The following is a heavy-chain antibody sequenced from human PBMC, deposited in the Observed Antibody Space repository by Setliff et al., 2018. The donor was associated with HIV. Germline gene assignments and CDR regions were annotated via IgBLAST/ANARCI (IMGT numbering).Heavy chain of an antibody. Sequence: PSETLSLTCTVSGGSISSVSYYWSWIRQPAGKGLEWIGHIYTSGSTNYNPSLRSRVTISVDTSKNQFSLKLRSVTAADTAVYYCARGIYYYYYYMDVWGKGTTVTVSS. J-gene: IGHJ6*03. CDR3: ARGIYYYYYYMDV. CDR2: IYTSGST. CDR1: GGSISSVSYY. V-gene: IGHV4-61*09.